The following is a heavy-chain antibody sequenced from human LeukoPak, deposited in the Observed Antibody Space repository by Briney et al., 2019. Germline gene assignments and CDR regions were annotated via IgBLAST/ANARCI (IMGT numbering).Heavy chain of an antibody. J-gene: IGHJ4*02. CDR2: INPNSGGT. V-gene: IGHV1-2*02. CDR3: AKWNWGSAYFDY. D-gene: IGHD7-27*01. Sequence: ASVKVSCKASGYTFTGYYMHWVRQAPGQGLEWMGWINPNSGGTNYAQKFQGRVTMTRDTSISTAYMELSRLRSDDTAVYYCAKWNWGSAYFDYWGQGTLVTVSS. CDR1: GYTFTGYY.